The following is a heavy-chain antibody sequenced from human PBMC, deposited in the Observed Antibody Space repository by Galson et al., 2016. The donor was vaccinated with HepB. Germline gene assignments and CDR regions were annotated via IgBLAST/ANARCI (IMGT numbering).Heavy chain of an antibody. CDR1: GLIFSDHY. CDR3: TRGHLVTTVFYGMDV. V-gene: IGHV3-72*01. J-gene: IGHJ6*02. CDR2: SRNKLHSFTT. Sequence: SLRLSCAASGLIFSDHYMDWVRQAPGKGLEWVARSRNKLHSFTTEYAASVKGRFTISRDDSRSSVYLQRNSLQTEDTAVYYCTRGHLVTTVFYGMDVWGQGTTVTVSS. D-gene: IGHD4-23*01.